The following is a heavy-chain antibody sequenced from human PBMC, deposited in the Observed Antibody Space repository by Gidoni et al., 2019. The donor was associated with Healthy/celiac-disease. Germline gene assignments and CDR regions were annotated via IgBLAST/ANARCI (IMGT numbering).Heavy chain of an antibody. J-gene: IGHJ4*02. D-gene: IGHD2-21*02. Sequence: QVQLQESGPGLVKPSETLSLTCTVSGGSISSYYWSWIRQPPGKGLEWIGYIYYSGSTNYNPSLKSRVTISVDTSKNQFSLKLSSVTAADTAVYYCARALGGGNFEYYFDYWGQGTLVTVSS. V-gene: IGHV4-59*01. CDR3: ARALGGGNFEYYFDY. CDR2: IYYSGST. CDR1: GGSISSYY.